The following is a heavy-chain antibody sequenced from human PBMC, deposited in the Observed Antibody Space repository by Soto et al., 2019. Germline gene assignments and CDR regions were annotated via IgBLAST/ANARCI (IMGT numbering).Heavy chain of an antibody. CDR3: ARDKIPALLDYYSGMDV. CDR1: GGSISSGGYY. V-gene: IGHV4-31*03. D-gene: IGHD1-26*01. J-gene: IGHJ6*02. CDR2: IYYSGST. Sequence: KPSETLSLTCTVSGGSISSGGYYWSWIRQHPGKGLEWIGYIYYSGSTYYNPSLKSRVTISVDTSKNQFSLKLSSVTAADTAVYYCARDKIPALLDYYSGMDVWGEGTTVTVSS.